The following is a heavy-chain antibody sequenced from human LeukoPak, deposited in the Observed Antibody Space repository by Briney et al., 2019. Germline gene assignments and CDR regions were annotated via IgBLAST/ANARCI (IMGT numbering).Heavy chain of an antibody. CDR1: GGTFSSYA. J-gene: IGHJ4*02. D-gene: IGHD1-26*01. CDR3: ARETSGSYSN. V-gene: IGHV1-69*05. Sequence: WASVKVSCKASGGTFSSYAISWVRQAPGQGLEWMGGIIPIFGTANYAQKFQGRVTITTDESTSPAYMELSSLRSEDTAVYYCARETSGSYSNWGPGTLVTVSS. CDR2: IIPIFGTA.